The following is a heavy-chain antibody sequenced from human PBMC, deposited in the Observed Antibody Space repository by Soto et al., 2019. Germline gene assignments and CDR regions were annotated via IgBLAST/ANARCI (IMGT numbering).Heavy chain of an antibody. CDR2: IYYSGST. CDR1: GGSISSYY. D-gene: IGHD3-9*01. V-gene: IGHV4-59*05. Sequence: PSETLSLTCTVSGGSISSYYWSWIRQPPGKGLEWIGSIYYSGSTYYNPSLKSRVTISVDTSKNQFSLKLSSVTAADTAVYYCALYDILTGYPFDYWGQGTLVTVSS. CDR3: ALYDILTGYPFDY. J-gene: IGHJ4*02.